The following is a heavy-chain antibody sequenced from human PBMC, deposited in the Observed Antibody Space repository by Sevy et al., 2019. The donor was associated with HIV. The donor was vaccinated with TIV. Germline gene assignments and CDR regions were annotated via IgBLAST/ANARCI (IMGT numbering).Heavy chain of an antibody. Sequence: GGSLRLSCAASGFTFSSYAMSWVRQAPGKGLEWVSAISGSGGSTYYADSVKGRFTISRDNSKNTLYLQMNSLRAEDTDVYYCAKVTSVVVVNATGAFDIWGQGTMVTVSS. D-gene: IGHD2-15*01. CDR3: AKVTSVVVVNATGAFDI. J-gene: IGHJ3*02. CDR1: GFTFSSYA. V-gene: IGHV3-23*01. CDR2: ISGSGGST.